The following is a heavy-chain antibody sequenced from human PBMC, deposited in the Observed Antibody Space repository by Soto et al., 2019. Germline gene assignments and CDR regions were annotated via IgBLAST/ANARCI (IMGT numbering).Heavy chain of an antibody. J-gene: IGHJ6*02. V-gene: IGHV3-23*01. Sequence: GGSLRLSCAASGFTFSSYAMSWVRQAPGKGLEWVSAISGSGGSTYYADSVKGRFTISRDNSKNTLYLQMNSLRAEDTAVYYCAKDQLYRYYYYGMDVWGQGTTVTSP. D-gene: IGHD1-1*01. CDR3: AKDQLYRYYYYGMDV. CDR2: ISGSGGST. CDR1: GFTFSSYA.